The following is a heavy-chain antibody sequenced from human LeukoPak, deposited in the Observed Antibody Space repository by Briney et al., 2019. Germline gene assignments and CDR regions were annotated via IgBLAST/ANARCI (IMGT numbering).Heavy chain of an antibody. CDR3: ATGGLRFLEWSTYIGDY. CDR1: VYTPTELS. Sequence: ASVTVSFTFSVYTPTELSMHWVRHAPGKGLGWMGGFDPEDGETIYAQKFQGRVTMTEDTSTDTAYMELSSLRSEDTAVYYCATGGLRFLEWSTYIGDYWGQGTLVTVSS. CDR2: FDPEDGET. V-gene: IGHV1-24*01. D-gene: IGHD3-3*01. J-gene: IGHJ4*02.